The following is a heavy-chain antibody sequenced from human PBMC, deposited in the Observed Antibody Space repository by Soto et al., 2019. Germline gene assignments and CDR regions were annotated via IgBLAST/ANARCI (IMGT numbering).Heavy chain of an antibody. J-gene: IGHJ4*02. V-gene: IGHV3-64D*06. CDR3: VNMMIARGAFDF. CDR2: ISPQGGST. CDR1: GFAFSSYA. D-gene: IGHD2-21*01. Sequence: PGGSLRLSCSASGFAFSSYAMHWVRQTPGKGLEYVSAISPQGGSTYYAASVKGRFTISRDDSKNTVYLQMSSLRPDDTAVYYCVNMMIARGAFDFWGQGSLVTVSS.